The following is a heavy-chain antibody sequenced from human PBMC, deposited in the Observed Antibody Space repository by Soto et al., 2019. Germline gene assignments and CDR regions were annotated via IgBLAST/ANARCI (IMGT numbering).Heavy chain of an antibody. D-gene: IGHD1-26*01. J-gene: IGHJ6*03. CDR3: ARESGGATATLDYYYFYMDV. CDR2: INPNGGAT. CDR1: GDSFNDYY. V-gene: IGHV1-2*02. Sequence: VQLAQYGAEVKKPGASVKVSCKTSGDSFNDYYIHWVRQAPGQGLEWMGWINPNGGATKYAQKFQGRVTVTRDTSIWTVYMELSSLRSDDTAVYYCARESGGATATLDYYYFYMDVWGKGTTVIVSS.